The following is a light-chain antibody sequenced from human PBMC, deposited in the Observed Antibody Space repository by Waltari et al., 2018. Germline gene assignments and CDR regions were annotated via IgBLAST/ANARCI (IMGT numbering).Light chain of an antibody. CDR1: SGHSSYA. V-gene: IGLV4-69*01. CDR2: LNRDGPH. Sequence: QLVLTQSPSASASLGASVKLTCTLSSGHSSYALPSLQQQPEKVPRNLMKLNRDGPHNKWDVIPDRFSGSSSGAQRYLTISRLQSEDAADYYCQNWGTGIRVFGGGTKLTVL. J-gene: IGLJ3*02. CDR3: QNWGTGIRV.